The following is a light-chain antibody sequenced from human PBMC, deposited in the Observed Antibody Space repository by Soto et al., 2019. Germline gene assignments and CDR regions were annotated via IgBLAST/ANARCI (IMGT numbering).Light chain of an antibody. V-gene: IGKV1-5*01. CDR3: QQYNSYWGT. CDR2: DAS. J-gene: IGKJ3*01. CDR1: QSISSW. Sequence: DIQMTQSPSTLSASVGDRVTITCRASQSISSWLAWYQQKPGKAPKLMIYDASSLESGVPSRFSGSGSGTEFTLTISSLQPDEFATYYCQQYNSYWGTFGPGTKVDIK.